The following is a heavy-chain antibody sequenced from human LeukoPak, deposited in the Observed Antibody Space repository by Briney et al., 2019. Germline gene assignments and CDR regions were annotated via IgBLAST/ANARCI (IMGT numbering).Heavy chain of an antibody. V-gene: IGHV4-4*07. CDR1: GGSISSYY. CDR2: IYTSGST. CDR3: ARVGGSRWLNWFDP. D-gene: IGHD6-13*01. J-gene: IGHJ5*02. Sequence: PSETLSLTCTVSGGSISSYYWSWIRQPAGKGLEWIGRIYTSGSTNYNPSLKSRVTMSVDTSKNQFSLKLSSVTAADTAVYYCARVGGSRWLNWFDPWGQGTLVTVSS.